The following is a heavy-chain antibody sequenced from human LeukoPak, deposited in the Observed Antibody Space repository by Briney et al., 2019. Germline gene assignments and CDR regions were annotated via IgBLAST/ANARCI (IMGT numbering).Heavy chain of an antibody. V-gene: IGHV1-2*02. CDR3: ARMSYYDSSGDNWFDP. Sequence: ASVKVSCKASGYTFTAYYMHWVRQAPGQGLEWMGWINPNSGGTNYAQKFQGRVTMTRDTSISTAYMELSSLRSEDTAVYYCARMSYYDSSGDNWFDPWGQGTLVTVSS. J-gene: IGHJ5*02. CDR1: GYTFTAYY. CDR2: INPNSGGT. D-gene: IGHD3-22*01.